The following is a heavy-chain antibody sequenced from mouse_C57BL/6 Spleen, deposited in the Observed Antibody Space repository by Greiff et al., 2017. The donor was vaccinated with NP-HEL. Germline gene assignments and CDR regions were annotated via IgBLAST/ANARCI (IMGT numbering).Heavy chain of an antibody. CDR1: GYTFTSYW. D-gene: IGHD1-1*01. V-gene: IGHV1-50*01. J-gene: IGHJ4*01. CDR3: ARSAVVADYYAMDY. CDR2: IDPSDSYT. Sequence: QVQLKQPGAELVKPGASVKLSCKASGYTFTSYWMQWVKQRPGQGLEWIGEIDPSDSYTNYNQKFKGKATLTVDTSSSTAYMQLSSLTSEDSAVYYCARSAVVADYYAMDYWGQGTSVTVSS.